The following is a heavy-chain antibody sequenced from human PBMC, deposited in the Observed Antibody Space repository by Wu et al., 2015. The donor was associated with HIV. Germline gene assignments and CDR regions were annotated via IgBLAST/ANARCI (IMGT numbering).Heavy chain of an antibody. Sequence: QVQLVQSGAEVKKPGASVKVSCKASGYTFTSYGISWVRQAPGQGLEWMGWISAYNGNTNYAQKLQGRVTMTTDTSTSTAYMELRSLRSDDTAVYYCARDRGGEVLVIYGLGDLSARPRFDYWGQGTLVTVSS. J-gene: IGHJ4*02. CDR1: GYTFTSYG. CDR2: ISAYNGNT. D-gene: IGHD3-16*02. CDR3: ARDRGGEVLVIYGLGDLSARPRFDY. V-gene: IGHV1-18*01.